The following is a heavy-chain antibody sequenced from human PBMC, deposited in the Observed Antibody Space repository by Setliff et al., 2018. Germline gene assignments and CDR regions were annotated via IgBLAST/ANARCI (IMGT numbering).Heavy chain of an antibody. Sequence: SETLSLTCAVSGYSISSYYWSWIRQPAGKGLEWIGRIYTSGSTNYNPSLKSRVTMSVDTSKNQFSLKLSSVTAADTAVYYCARESRYYYDNLGTLDYWGQGTLVTVSS. V-gene: IGHV4-4*07. CDR3: ARESRYYYDNLGTLDY. CDR2: IYTSGST. D-gene: IGHD3-22*01. CDR1: GYSISSYY. J-gene: IGHJ4*02.